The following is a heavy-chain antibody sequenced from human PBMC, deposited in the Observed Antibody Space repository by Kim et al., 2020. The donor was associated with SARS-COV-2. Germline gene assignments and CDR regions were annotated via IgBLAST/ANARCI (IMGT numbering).Heavy chain of an antibody. J-gene: IGHJ4*02. D-gene: IGHD3-3*01. V-gene: IGHV3-7*03. Sequence: YYGDSVKGRFTISRDNAKNSLYLQMNSLRAEDTAVYYCASDFWSGYLDYWGQGTLVTVSS. CDR3: ASDFWSGYLDY.